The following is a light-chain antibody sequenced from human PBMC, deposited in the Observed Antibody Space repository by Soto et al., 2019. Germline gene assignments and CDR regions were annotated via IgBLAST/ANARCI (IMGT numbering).Light chain of an antibody. J-gene: IGKJ1*01. Sequence: TQSPATLSVSPGETATLSCRASQSVSNNYLAWYQQKPGQAPRLLIYGASNRATGIPDRFSGSGSGTGFTLTISRLEPEDFAVYYCQQYGSSGTFGQGNKVE. CDR2: GAS. V-gene: IGKV3-20*01. CDR3: QQYGSSGT. CDR1: QSVSNNY.